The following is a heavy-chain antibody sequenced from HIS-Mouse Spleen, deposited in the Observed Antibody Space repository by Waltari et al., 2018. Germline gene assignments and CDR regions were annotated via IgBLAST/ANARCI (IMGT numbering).Heavy chain of an antibody. CDR3: ARGRDSGSYYFDY. J-gene: IGHJ4*02. CDR1: GWSFSGYY. D-gene: IGHD1-26*01. V-gene: IGHV4-34*01. Sequence: QVQLQQWGAGLLKPSETLSLPCAVYGWSFSGYYWTWIRQPPGKGLEWIGEINHSGSTNYNPSLKSRVTISVDTSKNQFSLKLSSVTAADTAVYYCARGRDSGSYYFDYWGQGTLVTVSS. CDR2: INHSGST.